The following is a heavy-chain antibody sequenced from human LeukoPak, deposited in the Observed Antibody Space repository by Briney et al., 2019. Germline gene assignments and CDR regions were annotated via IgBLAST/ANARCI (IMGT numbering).Heavy chain of an antibody. J-gene: IGHJ4*02. CDR2: IYYSGSA. CDR1: GGSINSGDYY. V-gene: IGHV4-30-4*01. D-gene: IGHD2-21*02. CDR3: ARDRTAIRYYFDY. Sequence: SETLSLTCTVSGGSINSGDYYWSWIRQPPGKGLGWIGYIYYSGSAYYNPSLKSRVTISVDTSKNQFSLKLSSVTAADTAVYYCARDRTAIRYYFDYWGQGTLVTVSS.